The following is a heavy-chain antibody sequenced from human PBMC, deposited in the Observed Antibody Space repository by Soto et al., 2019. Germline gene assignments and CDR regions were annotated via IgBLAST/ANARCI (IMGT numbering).Heavy chain of an antibody. J-gene: IGHJ4*02. CDR1: GYTFTSYY. D-gene: IGHD6-19*01. CDR2: INPSGGST. Sequence: ASVKVSCKASGYTFTSYYMHWVRQAPGQGLEWMGIINPSGGSTSYAQKFQGRVTMTRDTSTSTVYMELSSLRSEDTAVYYCARDTTSGWSFDYWGQGTLVTISS. V-gene: IGHV1-46*01. CDR3: ARDTTSGWSFDY.